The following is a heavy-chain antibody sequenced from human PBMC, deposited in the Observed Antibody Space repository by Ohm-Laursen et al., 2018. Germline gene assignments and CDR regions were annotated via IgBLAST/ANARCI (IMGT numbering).Heavy chain of an antibody. CDR3: ASTDYYESSGYYPPDY. CDR2: INPNSGGT. Sequence: SVKVSCKTSGYTFTGYYMHWVRQAPGQGLEWMGWINPNSGGTNYAQKFQGRVTMTRDTSISTGYMELSRLRSDDTAVYYCASTDYYESSGYYPPDYWGQGTLVTVSS. V-gene: IGHV1-2*02. D-gene: IGHD3-22*01. CDR1: GYTFTGYY. J-gene: IGHJ4*02.